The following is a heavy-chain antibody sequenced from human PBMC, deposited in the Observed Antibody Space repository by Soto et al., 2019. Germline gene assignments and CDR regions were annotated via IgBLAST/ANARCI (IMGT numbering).Heavy chain of an antibody. J-gene: IGHJ4*02. V-gene: IGHV3-21*01. Sequence: EVQLVESGGGLVKPGGSLRLSCAASGFTFSSYSMNWVRQAPGKGLEWVSSISSSSSYIYYADSVKGRFTISRDNAKNSLYLQMNSLRAEDTAVYYCARGTSTRLAARRAIDYWGQGTLVTVSS. CDR2: ISSSSSYI. CDR1: GFTFSSYS. CDR3: ARGTSTRLAARRAIDY. D-gene: IGHD6-6*01.